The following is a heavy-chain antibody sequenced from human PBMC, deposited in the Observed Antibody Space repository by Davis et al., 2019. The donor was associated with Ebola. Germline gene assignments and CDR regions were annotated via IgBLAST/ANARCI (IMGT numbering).Heavy chain of an antibody. Sequence: GESLKISCAASGFTFSDYYMSWIRQAPGKGLEGVANIKQDGSEKYYVDSVKGRFIISRDNAKKSLYLQMNSLRAEDTAVYYCARDRRANGMDVWGQGTTVTVS. CDR3: ARDRRANGMDV. V-gene: IGHV3-7*01. J-gene: IGHJ6*02. CDR2: IKQDGSEK. CDR1: GFTFSDYY.